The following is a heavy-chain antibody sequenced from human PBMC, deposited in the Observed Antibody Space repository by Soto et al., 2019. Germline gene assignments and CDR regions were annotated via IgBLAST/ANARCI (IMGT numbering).Heavy chain of an antibody. J-gene: IGHJ4*02. D-gene: IGHD3-10*01. CDR3: ARASGESYPGSRVFDS. CDR1: GFTFGAFS. V-gene: IGHV3-21*04. CDR2: IDPSRTEI. Sequence: GGSLRLSCAASGFTFGAFSLSWVRQAPGKGLEWVSSIDPSRTEIHYADSVEGRFSISRDNAKSSLYLQMNSLRAEDTAIYYCARASGESYPGSRVFDSWGQGTRVTVSS.